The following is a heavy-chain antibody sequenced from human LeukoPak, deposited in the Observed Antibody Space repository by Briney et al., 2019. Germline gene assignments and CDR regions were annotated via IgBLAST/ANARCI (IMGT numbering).Heavy chain of an antibody. J-gene: IGHJ4*02. CDR2: ISAYNGNT. Sequence: ASVKVSCKASGYTFNIYGINWVRQAPGQGLEWMGWISAYNGNTNYAQRLQGRVTMTADTSTKTAYMELRSLRSDDTAVYYCASQGSVTTGFDYWGQGTLVTVSS. V-gene: IGHV1-18*01. CDR3: ASQGSVTTGFDY. CDR1: GYTFNIYG. D-gene: IGHD4-17*01.